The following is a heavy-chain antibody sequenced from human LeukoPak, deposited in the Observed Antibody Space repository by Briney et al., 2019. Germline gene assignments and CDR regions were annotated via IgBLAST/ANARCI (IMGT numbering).Heavy chain of an antibody. CDR2: ISWNSGSI. D-gene: IGHD3-3*01. J-gene: IGHJ4*02. CDR1: GFTFDDYA. CDR3: AKEGGKRRGSYYDFWSGYYSWGYFDY. Sequence: GGSLRLSCAASGFTFDDYAMHWVRQAPGKGLEWVSGISWNSGSIGYADSVKGRFTISRDNAKNSLYLQMNSLRAEDMALYYCAKEGGKRRGSYYDFWSGYYSWGYFDYWGQGTLVTVSS. V-gene: IGHV3-9*03.